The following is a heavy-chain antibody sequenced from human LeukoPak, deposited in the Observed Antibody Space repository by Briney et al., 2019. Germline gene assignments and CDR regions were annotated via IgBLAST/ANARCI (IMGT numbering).Heavy chain of an antibody. J-gene: IGHJ4*02. Sequence: SETLSLTCTVSGGSISGYYWSWIRQPPGKGLEWIGYIYYSGSTNYNPSLKSRVTISVDTSKNQFSLKLNSVTAADTAVYYCARGAECTSCSPYYFDHWGQGALVTVSS. CDR2: IYYSGST. D-gene: IGHD2-2*01. CDR3: ARGAECTSCSPYYFDH. CDR1: GGSISGYY. V-gene: IGHV4-59*01.